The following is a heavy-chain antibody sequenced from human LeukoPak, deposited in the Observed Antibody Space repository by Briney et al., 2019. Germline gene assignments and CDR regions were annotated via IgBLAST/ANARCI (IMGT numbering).Heavy chain of an antibody. Sequence: PGGSLRLSCTASGFTFGDYAMSWFRQAPGKGLEWVGFIRSKAYGGTTEYAASVKGRFTISRDDSKSIAYLQMNSLKTEDTAVYYCTRARDLSGWYIGDYFDYWGQGTLVTVSS. D-gene: IGHD6-19*01. J-gene: IGHJ4*02. CDR1: GFTFGDYA. V-gene: IGHV3-49*03. CDR3: TRARDLSGWYIGDYFDY. CDR2: IRSKAYGGTT.